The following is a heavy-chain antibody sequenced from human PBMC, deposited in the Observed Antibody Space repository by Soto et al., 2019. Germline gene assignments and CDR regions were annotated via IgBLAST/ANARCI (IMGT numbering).Heavy chain of an antibody. J-gene: IGHJ4*02. D-gene: IGHD5-18*01. Sequence: ASETLSLSCAVSGVTLSDVWMNWVRQAPGKGPEWVGRIKSQTDGGTLDYAAPVKDRFTISRDDSQNTLYLQMNSLKTEDTAVYYCSHGYYQYFESWGQGTLVTVSS. CDR1: GVTLSDVW. V-gene: IGHV3-15*07. CDR2: IKSQTDGGTL. CDR3: SHGYYQYFES.